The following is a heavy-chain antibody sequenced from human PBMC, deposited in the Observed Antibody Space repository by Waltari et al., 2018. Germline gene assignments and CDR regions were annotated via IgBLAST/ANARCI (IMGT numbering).Heavy chain of an antibody. Sequence: QVQLQESGPGLVKPSETLSLTCTVSGYSISSGYYWGWIRQPPGKGLEWIGSIYHSGSTDYNPSLKSRVTISVDTSKNQFSLKLSSVTAADTAVYYCARALGSSGYYPGGYYFDYWGQGTLVTVSS. CDR3: ARALGSSGYYPGGYYFDY. CDR1: GYSISSGYY. V-gene: IGHV4-38-2*02. J-gene: IGHJ4*02. CDR2: IYHSGST. D-gene: IGHD3-22*01.